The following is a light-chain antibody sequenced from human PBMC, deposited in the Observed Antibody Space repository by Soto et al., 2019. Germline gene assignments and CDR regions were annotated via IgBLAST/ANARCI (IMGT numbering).Light chain of an antibody. J-gene: IGLJ1*01. V-gene: IGLV2-14*03. CDR1: SSDVGGYNY. CDR2: DVS. Sequence: QSVLTQPASVSGSPGQSINISCTGKSSDVGGYNYVSWYQHHPGKAPKLIIYDVSNRPSGVSNPFSGSKSGNTASLTISGLQPEDEADYYCSSYTTSNTRQIVFGTGTRSPS. CDR3: SSYTTSNTRQIV.